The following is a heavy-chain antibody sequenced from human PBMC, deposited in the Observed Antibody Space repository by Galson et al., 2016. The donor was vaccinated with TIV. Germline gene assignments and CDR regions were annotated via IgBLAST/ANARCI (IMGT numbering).Heavy chain of an antibody. V-gene: IGHV1-46*01. CDR3: AVWSNIYYFAL. CDR1: GYTFTDYN. J-gene: IGHJ4*02. CDR2: IDPSTGGT. Sequence: SVKVSCKASGYTFTDYNINWVRQAPGKGLEGVGVIDPSTGGTTYAQKFQGRVTLTRDTSTNTVYMDLSSLRSDDTAVFYCAVWSNIYYFALWGQGTLITVSS. D-gene: IGHD2-21*01.